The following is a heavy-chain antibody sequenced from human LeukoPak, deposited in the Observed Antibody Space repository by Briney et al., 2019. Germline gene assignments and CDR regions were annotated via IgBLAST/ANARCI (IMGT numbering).Heavy chain of an antibody. J-gene: IGHJ3*02. D-gene: IGHD2-2*01. CDR2: ISAYNGNT. V-gene: IGHV1-18*01. CDR1: GSTFTSYG. CDR3: ARDLKGYCSSTSCSDAFDI. Sequence: ASVKVSCKASGSTFTSYGISWVRQAPGQGLEWMGWISAYNGNTNYAQKLQGRVTMTTDTSTSTAYMELRSLRSDDTAVYYFARDLKGYCSSTSCSDAFDIWGQGTMVTVSS.